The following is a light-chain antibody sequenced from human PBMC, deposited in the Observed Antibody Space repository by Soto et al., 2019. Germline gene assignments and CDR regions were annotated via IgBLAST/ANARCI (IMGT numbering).Light chain of an antibody. CDR3: GSYTSSSTRV. CDR2: EVS. Sequence: QSALTQPASVSGSHGQSITISCTGTSSDVGGYNFVSWYQQHPGKAPKLMIYEVSSRPSGVSNRFSGSKSGNTASLTISGLQAEDEADYYCGSYTSSSTRVFGGGTNVTVL. J-gene: IGLJ3*02. V-gene: IGLV2-14*01. CDR1: SSDVGGYNF.